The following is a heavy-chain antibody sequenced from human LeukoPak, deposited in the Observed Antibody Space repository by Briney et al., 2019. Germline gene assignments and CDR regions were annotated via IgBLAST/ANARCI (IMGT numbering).Heavy chain of an antibody. Sequence: TSETLSLTCTVSGASISGHYLTWIRQPPGKGLEWIGYISHIGSTNYTPSLKSRVTISVDTSKNQFSLKLTYVTAADTAFYYCARDRISINALDMWGQGTMVTVSS. D-gene: IGHD1-14*01. J-gene: IGHJ3*02. CDR1: GASISGHY. CDR3: ARDRISINALDM. V-gene: IGHV4-59*11. CDR2: ISHIGST.